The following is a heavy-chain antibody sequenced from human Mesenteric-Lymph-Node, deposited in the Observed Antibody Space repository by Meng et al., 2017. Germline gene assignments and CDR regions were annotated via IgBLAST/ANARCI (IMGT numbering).Heavy chain of an antibody. CDR3: ARGVLRYFYWLLHNIPYYYGMDV. CDR2: MNPNSGNT. CDR1: GYTFTSYD. Sequence: ASVKVSCKASGYTFTSYDINWVRQATGQGLEWMGWMNPNSGNTGYAQKFQGRVTMTRTTSISTAYMELSSLRSADTAVYYCARGVLRYFYWLLHNIPYYYGMDVWGHGTTVTVSS. D-gene: IGHD3-9*01. V-gene: IGHV1-8*02. J-gene: IGHJ6*02.